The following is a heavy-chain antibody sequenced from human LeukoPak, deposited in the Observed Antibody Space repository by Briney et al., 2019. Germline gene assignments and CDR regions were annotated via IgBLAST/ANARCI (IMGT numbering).Heavy chain of an antibody. V-gene: IGHV1-46*01. CDR2: IIPSGGST. Sequence: ASVKVSCKASGYTFTSYYIHWVRQPPGQGLEWMGIIIPSGGSTSYAQKFQDRVTMTRNTSTSTVYMELSSLRSEDTAVYYCAREAGTAMAPFDYWGQGTLVTVSS. D-gene: IGHD5-18*01. CDR1: GYTFTSYY. CDR3: AREAGTAMAPFDY. J-gene: IGHJ4*02.